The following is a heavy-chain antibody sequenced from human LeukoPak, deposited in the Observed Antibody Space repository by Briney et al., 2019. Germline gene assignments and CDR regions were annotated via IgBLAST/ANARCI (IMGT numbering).Heavy chain of an antibody. CDR3: ARVGPDRSSWHY. CDR1: GGSFSDYY. J-gene: IGHJ4*02. V-gene: IGHV4-34*01. Sequence: SETLSLTCAVYGGSFSDYYWSWIRQPPGKGLEWIGEINHSGSTNYNPSLKSRVTLSVDTSKNHISLKVSSVTAADTAVYYCARVGPDRSSWHYWGQGTLVPVVS. CDR2: INHSGST. D-gene: IGHD6-13*01.